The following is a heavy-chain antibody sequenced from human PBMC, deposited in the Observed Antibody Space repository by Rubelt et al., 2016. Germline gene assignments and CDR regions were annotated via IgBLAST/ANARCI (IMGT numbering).Heavy chain of an antibody. CDR3: AREIQILTATPILRFLEWLSPYYYYGMDV. Sequence: GRGLEWVAVISYDGSNKYYADSVKGRFTISRDNSKNTLYLQMNSLRAEDTAVYYCAREIQILTATPILRFLEWLSPYYYYGMDVWGQGTTVTVSS. J-gene: IGHJ6*02. V-gene: IGHV3-30*03. D-gene: IGHD3-3*01. CDR2: ISYDGSNK.